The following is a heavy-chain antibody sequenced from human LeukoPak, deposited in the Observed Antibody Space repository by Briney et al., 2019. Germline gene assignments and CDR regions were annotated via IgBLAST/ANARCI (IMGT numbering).Heavy chain of an antibody. Sequence: ASVKVSCKASGYTFTSYYMHWVRQAPGQGLEWMGIINPSGGSTSYAQKFQGRVTMTRDMSTSTVYMELSSLRSEDTAVYYCARGGGEGATIWPWFDPWGQGTLVTVSS. CDR2: INPSGGST. J-gene: IGHJ5*02. CDR3: ARGGGEGATIWPWFDP. CDR1: GYTFTSYY. V-gene: IGHV1-46*01. D-gene: IGHD1-26*01.